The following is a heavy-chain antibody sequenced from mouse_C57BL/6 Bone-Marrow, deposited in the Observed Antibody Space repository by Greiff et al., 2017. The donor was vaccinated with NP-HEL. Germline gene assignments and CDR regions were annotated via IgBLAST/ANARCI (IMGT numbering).Heavy chain of an antibody. CDR2: IWSGGST. D-gene: IGHD1-1*01. Sequence: QVQLQQSGPGLVQPSQSLSITCTVSGFSLTSYGVHWVRQPPGKGLEWLGVIWSGGSTDYNAAFISRLSISKDNSKSQVFFKMNSLQADDTAIYYCAKSKGFTTVVATGYFDVWGTGTTVTVSS. CDR3: AKSKGFTTVVATGYFDV. CDR1: GFSLTSYG. V-gene: IGHV2-4*01. J-gene: IGHJ1*03.